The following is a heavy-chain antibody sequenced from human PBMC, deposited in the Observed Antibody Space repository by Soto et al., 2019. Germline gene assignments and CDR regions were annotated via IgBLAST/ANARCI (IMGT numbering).Heavy chain of an antibody. J-gene: IGHJ4*02. Sequence: GGSLRLSCAASGFTFSSYAMHWVRQAPGKGLEYVSAISSNGGSTYYANSVKGRFTISRDNSKNTLYLQMGSLRAEDMAVYYCARVILWFGVKGALDYWGQGTLVTVSS. CDR3: ARVILWFGVKGALDY. D-gene: IGHD3-10*01. V-gene: IGHV3-64*01. CDR1: GFTFSSYA. CDR2: ISSNGGST.